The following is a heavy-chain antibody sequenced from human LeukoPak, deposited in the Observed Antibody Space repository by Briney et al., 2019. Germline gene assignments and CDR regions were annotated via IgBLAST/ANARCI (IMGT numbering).Heavy chain of an antibody. CDR3: ASALGYCSSTSCFDY. J-gene: IGHJ4*02. Sequence: SETLSLTCTVSGGSISSYYWSWIRQPPGKGLEWIGYIYYSGSTNHNPSLKSRVTISVDTSKNQFSLKLSSVTAADTAVYYCASALGYCSSTSCFDYWGQGTLVTVSS. CDR1: GGSISSYY. V-gene: IGHV4-59*08. D-gene: IGHD2-2*01. CDR2: IYYSGST.